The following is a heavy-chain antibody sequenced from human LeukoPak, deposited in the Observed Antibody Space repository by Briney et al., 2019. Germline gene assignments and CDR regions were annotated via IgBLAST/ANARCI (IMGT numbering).Heavy chain of an antibody. CDR2: IYHSGST. Sequence: PSETLSLTCTVSGYSISSGYYWGWIRQPPGKGLEWIGTIYHSGSTYYNPSLKSRVTISVDTSKNQFSLKLSSVTAADTAVYYCARDYIKSSWYLLRWYFDLWGRGTLVTVSS. J-gene: IGHJ2*01. D-gene: IGHD6-13*01. V-gene: IGHV4-38-2*02. CDR3: ARDYIKSSWYLLRWYFDL. CDR1: GYSISSGYY.